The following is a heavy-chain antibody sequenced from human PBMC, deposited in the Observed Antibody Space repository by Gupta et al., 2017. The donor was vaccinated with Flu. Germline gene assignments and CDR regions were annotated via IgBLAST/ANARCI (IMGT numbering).Heavy chain of an antibody. D-gene: IGHD2-15*01. V-gene: IGHV4-59*01. Sequence: PGKGLEWIGYIYYSGSTNYNPSLKSRVTISVDTSKNQFSLKLSSVTAADTAVYYCARDRNTVVTGGYVAFDIWGQGTMVTVSS. J-gene: IGHJ3*02. CDR3: ARDRNTVVTGGYVAFDI. CDR2: IYYSGST.